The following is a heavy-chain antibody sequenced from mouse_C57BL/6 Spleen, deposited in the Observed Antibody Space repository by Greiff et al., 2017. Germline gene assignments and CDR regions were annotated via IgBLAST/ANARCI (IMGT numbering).Heavy chain of an antibody. CDR3: VRHDDGYYGFAY. D-gene: IGHD2-3*01. V-gene: IGHV10-1*01. CDR1: GFSFNTYA. CDR2: IRSKSNNYAT. Sequence: EVHLVESGGGLVQPKGSLKLSCAASGFSFNTYAMNWVRQAPGKGLEWVARIRSKSNNYATYYADSVKDRFTISRDDSESMLYLQMNNLKTEDTAMYYCVRHDDGYYGFAYWGQGTLVTVSA. J-gene: IGHJ3*01.